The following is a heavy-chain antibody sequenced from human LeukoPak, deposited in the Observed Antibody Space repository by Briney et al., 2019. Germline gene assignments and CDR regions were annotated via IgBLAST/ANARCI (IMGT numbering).Heavy chain of an antibody. J-gene: IGHJ4*02. Sequence: PSETLSLTCTVSGGSISSYYWSWIRQPPGKGLEWIGYIYYSGSTNYNPSLKSRVTISVDTSKNQFSLKLSSVTAADTAVYYCARSLIAAGRGYFDYWGQGTLVTVSP. CDR1: GGSISSYY. V-gene: IGHV4-59*01. D-gene: IGHD6-13*01. CDR2: IYYSGST. CDR3: ARSLIAAGRGYFDY.